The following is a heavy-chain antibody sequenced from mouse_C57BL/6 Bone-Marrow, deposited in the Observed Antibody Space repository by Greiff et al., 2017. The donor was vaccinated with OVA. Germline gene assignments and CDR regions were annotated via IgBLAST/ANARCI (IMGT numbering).Heavy chain of an antibody. CDR1: GYSITSGYD. Sequence: EVHLVESGPGMVKPSQSLSLTCTVTGYSITSGYDWHWIRHFPGNKLEWMGYISYSGSTNYNPSLKSRISITHDTSKNHFFLKLNSVTTEDTATYYCAREDYYGSSYWFAYWGQGTLVTVSA. CDR2: ISYSGST. J-gene: IGHJ3*01. CDR3: AREDYYGSSYWFAY. D-gene: IGHD1-1*01. V-gene: IGHV3-1*01.